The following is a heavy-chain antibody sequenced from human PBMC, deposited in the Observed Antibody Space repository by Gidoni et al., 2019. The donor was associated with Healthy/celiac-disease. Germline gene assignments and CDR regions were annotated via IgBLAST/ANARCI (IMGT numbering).Heavy chain of an antibody. V-gene: IGHV3-23*01. CDR3: ANARDYDSSGYHYFDY. CDR1: GFTFSSYA. CDR2: IRGSGGST. D-gene: IGHD3-22*01. Sequence: EVQLLESGGGLVQPGGSLRLSCAASGFTFSSYAMSWVRQAPGKGLEWVAAIRGSGGSTYYADSVKGRFTISRDNSKNTLYLQMNSLRAEDTAVYYCANARDYDSSGYHYFDYWGQGTLVTVSS. J-gene: IGHJ4*02.